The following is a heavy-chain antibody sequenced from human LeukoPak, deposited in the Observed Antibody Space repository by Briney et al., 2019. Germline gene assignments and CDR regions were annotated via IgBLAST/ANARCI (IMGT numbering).Heavy chain of an antibody. CDR2: IDPSDSYT. Sequence: ESLKISYKGSGYSFTSYWISWVRQMPGKGLEWMGSIDPSDSYTNYSPSFQGHVTISADKSISTAYLQWSSLKASDTATYYCARPMAGSGGYYSYDMDVWGQGTTVTVSS. V-gene: IGHV5-10-1*01. CDR3: ARPMAGSGGYYSYDMDV. D-gene: IGHD2-8*01. J-gene: IGHJ6*02. CDR1: GYSFTSYW.